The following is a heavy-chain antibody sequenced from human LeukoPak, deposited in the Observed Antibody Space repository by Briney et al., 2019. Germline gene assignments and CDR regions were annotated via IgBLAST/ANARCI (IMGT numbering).Heavy chain of an antibody. Sequence: SETLSLTRTVSGGSISSSSYYWGWIRQPPGKGLEWIGSIYYSGSTYYNPSLKSRVTISVDTSKNQFSLKLSSVTAADTAVYYCAREGSSQWPIDYWGQGTLVTVSS. CDR3: AREGSSQWPIDY. CDR1: GGSISSSSYY. CDR2: IYYSGST. D-gene: IGHD6-19*01. J-gene: IGHJ4*02. V-gene: IGHV4-39*07.